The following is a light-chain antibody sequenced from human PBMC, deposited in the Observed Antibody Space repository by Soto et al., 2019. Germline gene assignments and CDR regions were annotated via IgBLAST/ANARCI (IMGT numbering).Light chain of an antibody. Sequence: DVVMSQSPLSLPVTPGESASISCRSSQSLLHVNGYNYLDWHVQKPGQSPQLLIYFGSIRASGVPDRFSGSGSGTDFTLKISRVEAEGVGVYYCMQALETPFTFGPGTTVDIK. CDR3: MQALETPFT. CDR1: QSLLHVNGYNY. J-gene: IGKJ3*01. CDR2: FGS. V-gene: IGKV2-28*01.